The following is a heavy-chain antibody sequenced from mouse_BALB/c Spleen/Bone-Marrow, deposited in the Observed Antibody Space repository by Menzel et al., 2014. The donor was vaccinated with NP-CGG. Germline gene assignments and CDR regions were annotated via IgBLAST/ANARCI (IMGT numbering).Heavy chain of an antibody. CDR1: GYTFTTYW. CDR2: INPSNGRT. CDR3: AKGGYGSSYVRYYAMDY. Sequence: VQLQQSGAELVKPGASVKLSCRASGYTFTTYWMHWVKQRPGQGLEWIGEINPSNGRTNYNEKFKGKATLTADKSSSTAYMQLSSLTSEDPAVYFCAKGGYGSSYVRYYAMDYWGQGTSVTVSS. V-gene: IGHV1S81*02. D-gene: IGHD1-1*01. J-gene: IGHJ4*01.